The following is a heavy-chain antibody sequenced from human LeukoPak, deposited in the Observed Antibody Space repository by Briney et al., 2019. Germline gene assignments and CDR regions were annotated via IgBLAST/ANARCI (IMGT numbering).Heavy chain of an antibody. D-gene: IGHD6-13*01. CDR2: FYYSGST. CDR3: ARSRSKGSSWYPHFDY. Sequence: PSETLPLACTVSGGSISSYYWSWIRQPPGKGLEWIGYFYYSGSTNYNPSLKSRVTISVDTSKNQFSLKLSSVTAADTAVYYCARSRSKGSSWYPHFDYWGQGTLVTVSS. V-gene: IGHV4-59*08. CDR1: GGSISSYY. J-gene: IGHJ4*02.